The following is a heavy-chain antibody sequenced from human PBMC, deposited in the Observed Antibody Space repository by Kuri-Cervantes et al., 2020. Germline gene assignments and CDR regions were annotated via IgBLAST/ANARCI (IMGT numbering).Heavy chain of an antibody. CDR3: ASDNIVATIDAFDI. Sequence: SVKVSCKASGYTFTYRYLHWVRQAPGQALEWMGWITPFNGNTNYAQKFQDRVTITRDRSMSTAYMELSSLRSEDTAVYYCASDNIVATIDAFDIWGQGTMVTVSS. D-gene: IGHD5-12*01. CDR1: GYTFTYRY. CDR2: ITPFNGNT. V-gene: IGHV1-45*02. J-gene: IGHJ3*02.